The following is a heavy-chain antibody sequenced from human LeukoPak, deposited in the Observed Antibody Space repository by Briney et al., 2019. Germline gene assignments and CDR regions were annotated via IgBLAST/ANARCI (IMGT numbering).Heavy chain of an antibody. CDR1: GFSFSAYA. CDR2: ISGGGDYI. V-gene: IGHV3-23*01. CDR3: AKNYGVSRPFYDY. D-gene: IGHD4-17*01. J-gene: IGHJ4*02. Sequence: PGGSLRLSCAGPGFSFSAYAMTWVRQTPEKGLEWVSAISGGGDYIYYADSVRGRFTASRDNSKSTMFLQMNSLRADDTAIYFCAKNYGVSRPFYDYWGQGILVIVSP.